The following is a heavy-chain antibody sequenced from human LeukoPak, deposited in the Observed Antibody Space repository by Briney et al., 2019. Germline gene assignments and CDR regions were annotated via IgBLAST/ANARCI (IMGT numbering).Heavy chain of an antibody. CDR3: AKDSGYCDSTTCRLAN. Sequence: GGSLRLSCAASGFTFGEYWMSWVRQAPGKGLEWVSNIILDGSYRYYVDSVKGRFTISRDNAKNSLYLQMNSLRVEDTAVYYCAKDSGYCDSTTCRLANWGQGTLVTVSS. CDR2: IILDGSYR. D-gene: IGHD2-2*01. CDR1: GFTFGEYW. J-gene: IGHJ4*02. V-gene: IGHV3-7*05.